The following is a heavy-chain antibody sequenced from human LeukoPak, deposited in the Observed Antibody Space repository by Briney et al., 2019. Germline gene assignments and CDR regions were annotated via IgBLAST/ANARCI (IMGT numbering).Heavy chain of an antibody. J-gene: IGHJ4*02. Sequence: SEALSLTCTVSGGSISSYYWSWIRQPPGKGLEWIGYIYYSGTTNYNPSLKSQVTISVDTSKNQFSLKLSSVTAADTAVYYCARGVYIAAAQYGYWGQGTLVTVSS. CDR1: GGSISSYY. V-gene: IGHV4-59*01. D-gene: IGHD6-13*01. CDR2: IYYSGTT. CDR3: ARGVYIAAAQYGY.